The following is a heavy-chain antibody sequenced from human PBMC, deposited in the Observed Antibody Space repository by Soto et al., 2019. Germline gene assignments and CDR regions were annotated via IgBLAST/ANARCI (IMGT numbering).Heavy chain of an antibody. V-gene: IGHV3-9*01. Sequence: DVQLVESGGGLVQPGRSLRLSCAASGFTFDDYAMHWVRQAPGKGLEWVSGISWNSGSIGYADSVKGRFTISRDNAKNSLYLQMNSLRAEDTALYYCAKVPALSSSGYFDYWGQGTLVTVSS. D-gene: IGHD6-6*01. CDR2: ISWNSGSI. CDR1: GFTFDDYA. CDR3: AKVPALSSSGYFDY. J-gene: IGHJ4*02.